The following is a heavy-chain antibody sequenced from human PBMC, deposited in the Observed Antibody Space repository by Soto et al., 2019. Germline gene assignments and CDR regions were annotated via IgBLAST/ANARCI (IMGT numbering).Heavy chain of an antibody. J-gene: IGHJ4*02. CDR3: ARLTVTSHYFDY. CDR2: IIPIFGTA. Sequence: ASVKVSCKASGGTFSSYAISWVRQAPGQGLEWMGGIIPIFGTANYAQKFQGRVTITADKSTSTAYMELSSLRSEDTAVYYCARLTVTSHYFDYWGQGTLVTVSS. D-gene: IGHD4-17*01. V-gene: IGHV1-69*06. CDR1: GGTFSSYA.